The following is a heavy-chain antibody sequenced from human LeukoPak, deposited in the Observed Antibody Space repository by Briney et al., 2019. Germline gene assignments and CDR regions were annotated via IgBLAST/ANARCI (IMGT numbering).Heavy chain of an antibody. CDR3: ARVYSTIFGVVRNWFDP. CDR2: ISSSSSYI. D-gene: IGHD3-3*01. V-gene: IGHV3-21*01. Sequence: GGYLRLSCAASGFTFSSYSVNWVRQAPGKGLEWVSSISSSSSYIYYADSVKGRFTISRDNAKNSLYLQMNSLRAEDTAVYYCARVYSTIFGVVRNWFDPWGQGTLVTVSS. J-gene: IGHJ5*02. CDR1: GFTFSSYS.